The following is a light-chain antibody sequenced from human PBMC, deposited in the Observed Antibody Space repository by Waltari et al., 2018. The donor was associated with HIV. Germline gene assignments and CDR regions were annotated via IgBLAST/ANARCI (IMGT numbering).Light chain of an antibody. V-gene: IGLV1-40*01. CDR2: ANI. CDR1: SSNIGAGYD. Sequence: QSVLTQPPSVSGAPGQWVTISCTGSSSNIGAGYDVHWYQQLPGTAPKLLIYANINRPSGVPDRFSGSKSGSSASLAITGLQAEDEAHYYCQSFNSSLTTSGVIFGGGTKLTVL. CDR3: QSFNSSLTTSGVI. J-gene: IGLJ2*01.